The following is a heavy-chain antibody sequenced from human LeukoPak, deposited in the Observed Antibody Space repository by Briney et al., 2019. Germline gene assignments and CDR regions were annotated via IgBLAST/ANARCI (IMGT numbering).Heavy chain of an antibody. Sequence: PSETLSLTCAVYGGSFSGYYWSWIRQPPGKGLEWIGEINHSGSTNYNPSLKSRVTISVDTSKNQFSLKLSSVTAADTAVYYCAKSGGHGYVYPYWGQGTLVTVSS. D-gene: IGHD3-22*01. CDR1: GGSFSGYY. V-gene: IGHV4-34*01. J-gene: IGHJ4*02. CDR2: INHSGST. CDR3: AKSGGHGYVYPY.